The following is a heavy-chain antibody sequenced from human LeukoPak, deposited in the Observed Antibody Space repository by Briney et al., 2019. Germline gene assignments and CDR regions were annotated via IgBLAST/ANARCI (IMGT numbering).Heavy chain of an antibody. CDR1: GGSISSYY. Sequence: SETLSLTCTVSGGSISSYYWSWIRQPPGEGLEWIGYIYYSGSTNYNPSLKSRVTISVDTSKNQFSLKLSSVTAADTAVYYCARVFGDYDAFDIWGQGTMVTVSS. J-gene: IGHJ3*02. V-gene: IGHV4-59*12. CDR3: ARVFGDYDAFDI. D-gene: IGHD4-17*01. CDR2: IYYSGST.